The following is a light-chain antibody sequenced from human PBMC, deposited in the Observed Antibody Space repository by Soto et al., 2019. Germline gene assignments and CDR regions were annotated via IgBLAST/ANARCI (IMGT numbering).Light chain of an antibody. Sequence: DIQMTQSPSTLSASVGDRVTITCRASQSILSWLAWYQHKPGKAPKLLIYDASSLESGVPSRFSGSRSGTDFTLTIRSLQPDDIATYYCQQYDTYWTFGQGTKVEI. CDR2: DAS. J-gene: IGKJ1*01. V-gene: IGKV1-5*01. CDR1: QSILSW. CDR3: QQYDTYWT.